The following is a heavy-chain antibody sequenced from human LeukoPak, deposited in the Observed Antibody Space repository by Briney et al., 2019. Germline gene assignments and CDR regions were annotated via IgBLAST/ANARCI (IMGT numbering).Heavy chain of an antibody. CDR2: ISGSGGST. CDR1: GFTFSSYA. Sequence: GGSLRLSCAASGFTFSSYAMSWVRQAPGKGLEWVSAISGSGGSTYYADSVKGRFTISRDNAKNSLYLQMNSLRAEDTAVYYCARRGGFGELLPDYWGQGTLVTVSS. V-gene: IGHV3-23*01. D-gene: IGHD3-10*01. J-gene: IGHJ4*02. CDR3: ARRGGFGELLPDY.